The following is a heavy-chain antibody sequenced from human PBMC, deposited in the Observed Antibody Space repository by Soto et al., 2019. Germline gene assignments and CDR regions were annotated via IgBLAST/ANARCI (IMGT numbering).Heavy chain of an antibody. D-gene: IGHD2-15*01. CDR2: ISGFNGNT. V-gene: IGHV1-18*01. J-gene: IGHJ4*02. Sequence: ASLKVSCKASGYTFTTYGITWVRQAPGQGLEWMGWISGFNGNTNYAQRFQGRVSMTTDTFTNTAYMELRSLRSDDTAVYYCAREILPASPREFDYWGQGTLVTVSS. CDR3: AREILPASPREFDY. CDR1: GYTFTTYG.